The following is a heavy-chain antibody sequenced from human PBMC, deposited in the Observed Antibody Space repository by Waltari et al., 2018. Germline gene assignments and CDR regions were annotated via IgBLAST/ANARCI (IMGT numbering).Heavy chain of an antibody. CDR3: ARPSTEYYYYYYYMDV. V-gene: IGHV3-48*03. CDR2: ISNSGSTV. J-gene: IGHJ6*03. Sequence: EVQVVESGGGLVQPGGSLRLSCAASGFPFSNYGLTWVRQAPGKGLEWVSYISNSGSTVYYADSVKGRFTISRDNAKNSLYLEMNSLRAEDTAVYYCARPSTEYYYYYYYMDVWGKGTTVTVS. CDR1: GFPFSNYG.